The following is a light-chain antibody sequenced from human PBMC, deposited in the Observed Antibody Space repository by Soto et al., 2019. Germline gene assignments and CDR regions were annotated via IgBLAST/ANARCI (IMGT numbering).Light chain of an antibody. Sequence: DLQMTKSPSSLSASVGDRVTITCQASQDIKNYLNWYQQKPGKAPKLLIYEASNLETGVPSRFSGSGSGRSFTFSISSLQPEDIATYYCQQCDDFITFGGGTRIEIK. V-gene: IGKV1-33*01. J-gene: IGKJ4*01. CDR1: QDIKNY. CDR2: EAS. CDR3: QQCDDFIT.